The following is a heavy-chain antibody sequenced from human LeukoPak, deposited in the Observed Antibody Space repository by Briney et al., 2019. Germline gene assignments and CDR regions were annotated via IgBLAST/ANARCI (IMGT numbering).Heavy chain of an antibody. CDR2: ISGSGGST. Sequence: GGSLRLSCAASGFTFTSYAMSWVRQVSGKGLEWVSVISGSGGSTYYADSVKGRFTISRDNSKNTVYLQMNSLRPEDTAVCYCAREFREWGAFDIWGQGTMVTVSS. CDR1: GFTFTSYA. J-gene: IGHJ3*02. V-gene: IGHV3-23*01. D-gene: IGHD3-10*01. CDR3: AREFREWGAFDI.